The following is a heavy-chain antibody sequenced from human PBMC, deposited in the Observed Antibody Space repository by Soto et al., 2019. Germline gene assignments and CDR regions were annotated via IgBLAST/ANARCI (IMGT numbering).Heavy chain of an antibody. CDR1: GFTFSNAW. CDR3: TTDSYSDMNVVRFDN. V-gene: IGHV3-15*07. Sequence: PGGSLRLSCAASGFTFSNAWINWVRQAPGKGLQWVGRIKSETHGGTTDFAAPVKGRFAISRDDSRNLVYMHMNSLKIEDTAVYYCTTDSYSDMNVVRFDNWGHGTLVTVSS. D-gene: IGHD1-26*01. CDR2: IKSETHGGTT. J-gene: IGHJ4*01.